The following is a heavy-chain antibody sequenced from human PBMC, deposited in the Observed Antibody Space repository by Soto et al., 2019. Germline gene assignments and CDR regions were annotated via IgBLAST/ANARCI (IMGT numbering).Heavy chain of an antibody. CDR2: IYHSGST. CDR3: ARWYGGSLDY. J-gene: IGHJ4*02. D-gene: IGHD4-17*01. CDR1: GGSIRSYY. V-gene: IGHV4-59*01. Sequence: SETLSLTCTVSGGSIRSYYWSWIRQPPGKGLEWIGYIYHSGSTNYNPSLKSRVTMSVDTSKNQFSLKLSSVTAADTAVYYCARWYGGSLDYWGQGTLVTVSS.